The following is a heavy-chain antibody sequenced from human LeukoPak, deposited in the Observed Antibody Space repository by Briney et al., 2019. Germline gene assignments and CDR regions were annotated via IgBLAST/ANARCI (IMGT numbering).Heavy chain of an antibody. D-gene: IGHD6-19*01. CDR1: GLTFRSNE. CDR3: ASGVHYTSGWIDI. CDR2: ISSSGSTI. V-gene: IGHV3-48*03. Sequence: QPAGSLRLSCAASGLTFRSNEMKWVRPAAGKGLEWLSYISSSGSTIHYVDSVKGRFTISRDNAKNSLFLQMNSLRAEDTAVYYCASGVHYTSGWIDIWGQGTMVTVSS. J-gene: IGHJ3*02.